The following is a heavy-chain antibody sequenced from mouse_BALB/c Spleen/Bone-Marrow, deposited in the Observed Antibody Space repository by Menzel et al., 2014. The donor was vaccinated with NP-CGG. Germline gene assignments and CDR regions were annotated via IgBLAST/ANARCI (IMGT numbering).Heavy chain of an antibody. CDR2: IRSKSNNYAT. CDR3: VRSYYYGSRGFAY. V-gene: IGHV10-1*02. CDR1: GFTFNTYA. D-gene: IGHD1-1*01. Sequence: EVMLVESGGGLVQPKGSLKLSCAASGFTFNTYAMNWVRQAPGKGLEWVARIRSKSNNYATYYADSAKDRFTISRDDSQSMLYPQMNNLKTEDTAMYYCVRSYYYGSRGFAYWGQGTLVTVSA. J-gene: IGHJ3*01.